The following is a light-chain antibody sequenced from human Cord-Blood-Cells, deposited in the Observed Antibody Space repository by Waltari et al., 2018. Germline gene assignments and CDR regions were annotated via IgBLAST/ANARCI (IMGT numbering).Light chain of an antibody. CDR3: CSYAGSSTWV. Sequence: QSALTQPASVSGSPGQSNTISCTGTSSDVGSYNLVSWYQQPPGKAPKLMIYEGSKRASGVSNRFSGSKSGNTASLTISGLQAEDEADYYCCSYAGSSTWVFGGGTKLTVL. CDR2: EGS. CDR1: SSDVGSYNL. J-gene: IGLJ3*02. V-gene: IGLV2-23*01.